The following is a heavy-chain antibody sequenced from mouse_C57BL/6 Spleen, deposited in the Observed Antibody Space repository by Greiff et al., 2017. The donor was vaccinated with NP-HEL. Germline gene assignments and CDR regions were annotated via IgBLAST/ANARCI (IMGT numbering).Heavy chain of an antibody. J-gene: IGHJ2*01. CDR1: GYAFSSSW. Sequence: VQLPQSGPELVKPGASVKISCKASGYAFSSSWMNWVKQRPGKGLEWIGRIYPGDGDTNYNGKFKGKATLTADKSSSTAYMQLSSLTSEDSAVYFCARRDYFDYWGQGTTLTVSS. V-gene: IGHV1-82*01. CDR3: ARRDYFDY. CDR2: IYPGDGDT.